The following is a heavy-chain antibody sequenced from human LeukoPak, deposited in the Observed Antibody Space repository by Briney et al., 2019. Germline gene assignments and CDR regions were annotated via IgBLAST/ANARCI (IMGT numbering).Heavy chain of an antibody. J-gene: IGHJ4*02. V-gene: IGHV4-59*08. CDR3: ARQFTSSYSSGWFDY. CDR1: GGSVSDYY. CDR2: IYHTGST. Sequence: SETLSLTCTISGGSVSDYYWSWIRQSPGKGLEWIGYIYHTGSTSYSPSLKSRVTISADTSQNQFSLKLSSVTAADTAVYYCARQFTSSYSSGWFDYWGQGTLVTVSS. D-gene: IGHD6-19*01.